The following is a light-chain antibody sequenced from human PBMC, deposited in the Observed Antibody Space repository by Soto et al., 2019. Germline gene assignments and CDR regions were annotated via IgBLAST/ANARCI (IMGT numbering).Light chain of an antibody. J-gene: IGKJ1*01. Sequence: EIVLTQSPGTLSLSPGERAALSCRASQNVGSAYLAWYQQKSGQAPRLLIYGTTGRASGIPDRFSGSGSGKDFTPTINRLEPEDFAVYYCQPYGTSPWTFGQGNKVEIK. CDR2: GTT. CDR1: QNVGSAY. V-gene: IGKV3-20*01. CDR3: QPYGTSPWT.